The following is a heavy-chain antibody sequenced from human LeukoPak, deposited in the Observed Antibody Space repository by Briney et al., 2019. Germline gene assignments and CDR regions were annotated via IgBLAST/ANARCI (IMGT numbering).Heavy chain of an antibody. CDR3: ARDGAGYCSSTSCSPS. Sequence: SVKVSCKASGGTFSSYAISWVRQAPGQGLEWRGRIIPIFGIANYAQKFQGRVTITADKSTSTAYMELSSLRSEDTAVYYCARDGAGYCSSTSCSPSWGQGTLVTVSS. J-gene: IGHJ5*02. V-gene: IGHV1-69*04. CDR1: GGTFSSYA. D-gene: IGHD2-2*01. CDR2: IIPIFGIA.